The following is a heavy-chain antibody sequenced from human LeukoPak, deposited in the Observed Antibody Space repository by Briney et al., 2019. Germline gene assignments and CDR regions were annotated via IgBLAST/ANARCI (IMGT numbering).Heavy chain of an antibody. CDR2: ISAYNGNT. V-gene: IGHV1-18*01. CDR1: GYTFTSYG. Sequence: ASVKVSCKASGYTFTSYGISWVRQAPGQGLEWMGWISAYNGNTNYAQKLQGRVTMTRNTSISTAYMELSSLRSEDTAVYYCATFYTYYYDSSGYYSSDYYYYGMDVWGQGTTVTVSS. D-gene: IGHD3-22*01. J-gene: IGHJ6*02. CDR3: ATFYTYYYDSSGYYSSDYYYYGMDV.